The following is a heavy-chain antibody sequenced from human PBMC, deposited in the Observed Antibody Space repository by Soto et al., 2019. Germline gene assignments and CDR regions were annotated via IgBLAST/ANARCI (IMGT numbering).Heavy chain of an antibody. CDR1: GGSISSGGYY. CDR3: ATEGSKSRGWHNYYYYYCMDV. J-gene: IGHJ6*02. CDR2: IYYSGST. Sequence: SETLSLTCTVSGGSISSGGYYWSWIRQHPGKGLEWIGYIYYSGSTYYNPSLKSRVTISVDTSKNQFSLKLSSVTAADTAVYYCATEGSKSRGWHNYYYYYCMDVWSQGTKVTAAS. V-gene: IGHV4-31*03. D-gene: IGHD2-2*01.